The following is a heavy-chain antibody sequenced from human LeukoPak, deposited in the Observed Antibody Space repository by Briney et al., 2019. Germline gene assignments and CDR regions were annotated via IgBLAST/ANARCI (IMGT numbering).Heavy chain of an antibody. D-gene: IGHD1-26*01. Sequence: SGTLSLTCAVSGGSISSFDWWSWVRQPPGKGLEWIGEIHHNGGTNYNPSLKSRVTISEDKSKYQLSLQLTSVTAADTAIYYCATSAAYCLDYWGQGTLVTVSS. CDR2: IHHNGGT. CDR3: ATSAAYCLDY. J-gene: IGHJ4*02. V-gene: IGHV4-4*02. CDR1: GGSISSFDW.